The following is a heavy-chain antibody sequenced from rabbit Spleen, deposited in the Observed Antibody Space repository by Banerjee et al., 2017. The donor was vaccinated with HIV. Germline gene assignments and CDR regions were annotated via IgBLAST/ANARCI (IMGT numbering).Heavy chain of an antibody. D-gene: IGHD6-1*01. CDR2: IYSGAGDNT. V-gene: IGHV1S40*01. Sequence: QSLEESGGDLVQPGGSLTLSCKASGFSFSSGYWMGWVRQAPGKGLEWIACIYSGAGDNTYYATWAKGRFTISKTSSSTVTLQMSSLTAADTATYFCARDYGGVPGFGFATDYYFKLWGPGTLVTVS. CDR3: ARDYGGVPGFGFATDYYFKL. J-gene: IGHJ4*01. CDR1: GFSFSSGYW.